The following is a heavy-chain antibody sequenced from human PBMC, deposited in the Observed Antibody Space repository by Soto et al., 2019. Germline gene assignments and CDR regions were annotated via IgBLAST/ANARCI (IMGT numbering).Heavy chain of an antibody. J-gene: IGHJ4*02. CDR1: GVTLSDYA. CDR2: IRLAAGNT. V-gene: IGHV3-23*01. CDR3: AKSTYCAGDCYSKDFDA. Sequence: DVQLLESGGGLVQPGGSLRLSCAVSGVTLSDYAMSWVRQAPGEGLEWVSSIRLAAGNTHYADSVRGRFTISRDNLKNILYLQMNYLRAEDMALYYCAKSTYCAGDCYSKDFDAWGQGTLVTVS. D-gene: IGHD2-21*02.